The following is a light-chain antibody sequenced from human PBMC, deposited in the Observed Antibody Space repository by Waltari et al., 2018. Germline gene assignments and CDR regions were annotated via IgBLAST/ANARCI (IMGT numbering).Light chain of an antibody. CDR2: KAS. Sequence: DIHMTQAPSSLSASVGDRVTITCRASQCISNWLAWSQQKPGKAPILLIYKASILKSGVPSRFSGSGSGTQFTLTISSLQPGDFATYYCQQYNTYSSFGQGTKLEIK. V-gene: IGKV1-5*03. CDR1: QCISNW. J-gene: IGKJ2*01. CDR3: QQYNTYSS.